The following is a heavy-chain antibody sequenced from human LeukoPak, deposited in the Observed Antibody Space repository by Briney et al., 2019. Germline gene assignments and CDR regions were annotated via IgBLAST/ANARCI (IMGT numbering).Heavy chain of an antibody. CDR2: ISGRGGE. J-gene: IGHJ4*02. Sequence: GGSLRLSCAASGFTFSNYAMSWVRQAPGKGLEWVSGISGRGGEYYADSVKGRFTISRDNSKNTLYLQMESLRAEDTAVFYCAKEKSPGYSAYDXXEXFDYWGQGTLVTVSS. CDR3: AKEKSPGYSAYDXXEXFDY. V-gene: IGHV3-23*01. D-gene: IGHD5-12*01. CDR1: GFTFSNYA.